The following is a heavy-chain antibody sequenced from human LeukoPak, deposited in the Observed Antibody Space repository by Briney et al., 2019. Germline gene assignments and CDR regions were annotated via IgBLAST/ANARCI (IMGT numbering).Heavy chain of an antibody. D-gene: IGHD6-6*01. Sequence: ASVKVSCKASGGTFSGYAISWVRQAPGQGLEWMGWISAYNGNTNYAQKLQGRVTMTTDTSTSTAYMELRSLRSDDTAVYYCARADASSSFDYWGQGTLVTVSS. CDR2: ISAYNGNT. V-gene: IGHV1-18*01. CDR3: ARADASSSFDY. CDR1: GGTFSGYA. J-gene: IGHJ4*02.